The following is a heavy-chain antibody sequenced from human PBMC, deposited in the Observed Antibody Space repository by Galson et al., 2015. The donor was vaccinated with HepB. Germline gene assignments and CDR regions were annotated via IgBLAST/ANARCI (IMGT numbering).Heavy chain of an antibody. CDR2: LSSSSSYI. Sequence: SLRLSCAASGFTFSSYSMNWVRQAPGKGLEWVSSLSSSSSYIYYADSVKGRFTISRDNAKNSLYLQMNSLRAEDTAVYYCAREIEGEWLPDYWGQGTLVTVSS. CDR3: AREIEGEWLPDY. D-gene: IGHD3-3*01. CDR1: GFTFSSYS. J-gene: IGHJ4*02. V-gene: IGHV3-21*01.